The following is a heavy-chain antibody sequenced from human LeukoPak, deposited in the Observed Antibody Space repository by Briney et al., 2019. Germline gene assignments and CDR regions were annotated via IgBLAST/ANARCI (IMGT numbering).Heavy chain of an antibody. Sequence: PSETLSLTCTVSGGSISSGSYYWNWIRQPAGKGLEWIGRIYTSGSTNYNPSLKSRVTMSVDTSKTQFSLKLTSVTAADTAVYYCARLSVIVGAALEYYYYYMDVWGQGTTVTVSS. CDR1: GGSISSGSYY. CDR2: IYTSGST. J-gene: IGHJ6*03. CDR3: ARLSVIVGAALEYYYYYMDV. D-gene: IGHD1-26*01. V-gene: IGHV4-61*02.